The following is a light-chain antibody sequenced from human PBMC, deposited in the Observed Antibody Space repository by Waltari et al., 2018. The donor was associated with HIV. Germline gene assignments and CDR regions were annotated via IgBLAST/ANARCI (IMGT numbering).Light chain of an antibody. CDR3: QQSYRVPVT. Sequence: DVQMTQSPSSLSASVGNTVSITCRSNQIISTYLNWYQQRPGTAPKLLIYGASTLHSGIPSRFSGSGSGTHFILTITTLQPEDFGTYFCQQSYRVPVTFGQGTRLDI. J-gene: IGKJ5*01. CDR2: GAS. CDR1: QIISTY. V-gene: IGKV1-39*01.